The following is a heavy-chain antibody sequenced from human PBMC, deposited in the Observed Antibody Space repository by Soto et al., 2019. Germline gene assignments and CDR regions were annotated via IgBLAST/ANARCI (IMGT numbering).Heavy chain of an antibody. Sequence: SETLSLTCAVYGGSFSGYYWSWIRQPPGKGLEWIGEINHSGSTNYNPSLKSRVTISVDTSKNQFSLKLSSVTAADTAVYYCARGRGYSYGYFVYYYGMDVWGQGTTVTVSS. D-gene: IGHD5-18*01. CDR3: ARGRGYSYGYFVYYYGMDV. J-gene: IGHJ6*02. V-gene: IGHV4-34*01. CDR2: INHSGST. CDR1: GGSFSGYY.